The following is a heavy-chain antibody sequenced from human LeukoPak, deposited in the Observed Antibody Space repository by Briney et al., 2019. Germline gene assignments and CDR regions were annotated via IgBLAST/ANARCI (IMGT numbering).Heavy chain of an antibody. CDR2: IFYTGST. V-gene: IGHV4-59*12. D-gene: IGHD6-13*01. CDR1: GDSISGYY. CDR3: ARGRSGIDVSLFEY. J-gene: IGHJ4*02. Sequence: SETLSLTCTVSGDSISGYYWSWIRQPPGKRLEWIGYIFYTGSTNSNPSLKSRVTMSVDTSKNQFSLQLNSVTPEDTAVYYCARGRSGIDVSLFEYWGQGTLVTVSS.